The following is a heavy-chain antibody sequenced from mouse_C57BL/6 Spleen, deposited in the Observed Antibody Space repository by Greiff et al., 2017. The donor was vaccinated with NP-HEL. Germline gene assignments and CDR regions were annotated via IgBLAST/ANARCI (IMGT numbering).Heavy chain of an antibody. D-gene: IGHD2-1*01. CDR2: INPSSGYT. CDR3: AREEGLYVNLWC. V-gene: IGHV1-4*01. J-gene: IGHJ3*01. CDR1: GYTFTSYT. Sequence: QVQLQQSGAELARPGASVKMSCKASGYTFTSYTMHWVKQRPGQGLEWIGYINPSSGYTKYNQKFKDKATLTADKSSSTAYMRLSSLTSEDSAVYYCAREEGLYVNLWCWGKRTLVSVS.